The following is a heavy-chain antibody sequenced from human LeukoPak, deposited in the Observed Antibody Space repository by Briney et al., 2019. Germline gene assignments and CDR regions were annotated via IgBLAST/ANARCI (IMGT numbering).Heavy chain of an antibody. CDR1: GFTFSSYS. V-gene: IGHV3-23*01. D-gene: IGHD5/OR15-5a*01. J-gene: IGHJ4*02. CDR3: AKDLRPDGVYDFDY. CDR2: IIGNSGMP. Sequence: PGGSLRLSCAASGFTFSSYSMNWVRQAPGKGLEWVSVIIGNSGMPSYADSVKGRFTISRDNSKNTLYLQMNSLRAEDTAVYYCAKDLRPDGVYDFDYWGQGTLVTVSS.